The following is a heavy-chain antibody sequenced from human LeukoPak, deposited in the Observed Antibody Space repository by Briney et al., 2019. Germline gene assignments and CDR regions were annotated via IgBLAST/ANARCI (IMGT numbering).Heavy chain of an antibody. CDR1: DGTISIGNYY. V-gene: IGHV4-61*02. CDR3: AASHTGLFDY. CDR2: FYTSGSG. Sequence: SQTLSLTCNVSDGTISIGNYYWDWIRQPAGKGLEWIGRFYTSGSGNYNPSLKSRVTMSMDASKNQSSLKLSSVTAADTAVYYCAASHTGLFDYWGQGTLVTVSS. D-gene: IGHD5-18*01. J-gene: IGHJ4*02.